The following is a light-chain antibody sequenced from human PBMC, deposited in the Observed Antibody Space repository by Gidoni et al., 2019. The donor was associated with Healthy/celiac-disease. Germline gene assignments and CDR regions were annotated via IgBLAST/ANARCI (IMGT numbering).Light chain of an antibody. V-gene: IGKV4-1*01. CDR1: QSVFYSSNNKYY. CDR2: WAS. Sequence: DIVMTQSPDALAVSLGERATINCKSSQSVFYSSNNKYYLAWYQQKPGQPPKLLIYWASTRESGVPDRFSGSGSGTDFTLTISSLQAEDVAVYYCQQYYSTTWTFGQGTKVEIK. CDR3: QQYYSTTWT. J-gene: IGKJ1*01.